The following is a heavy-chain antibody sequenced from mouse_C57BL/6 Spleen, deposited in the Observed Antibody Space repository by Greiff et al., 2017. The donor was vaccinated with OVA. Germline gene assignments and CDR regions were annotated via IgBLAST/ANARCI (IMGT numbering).Heavy chain of an antibody. V-gene: IGHV1-52*01. J-gene: IGHJ2*01. D-gene: IGHD1-1*01. CDR2: IDPSDSET. CDR3: ARSRELVVADYFDY. Sequence: VQLQQPGAELVRPGSSVKLSCKASGYTFTSYWMHWVKQRPIQGLEWIGNIDPSDSETHYNQKFKDKATLTVDKSSSTAYMQLSSLTSEDSAVYYCARSRELVVADYFDYWGQGTTLTVSS. CDR1: GYTFTSYW.